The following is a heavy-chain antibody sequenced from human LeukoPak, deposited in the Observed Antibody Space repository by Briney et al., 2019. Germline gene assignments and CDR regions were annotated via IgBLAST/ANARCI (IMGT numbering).Heavy chain of an antibody. V-gene: IGHV3-53*01. D-gene: IGHD3-22*01. CDR2: IYSGGST. J-gene: IGHJ4*02. CDR1: GFTVSTNF. Sequence: PGGSRRLSCAASGFTVSTNFMGWVRQAPGKGLEWVSVIYSGGSTYYADSVKGRFTISGDNSKNTLYLQMNSLRAEDTAVYYCARGGHYDSSGYTFFYWGQGTLVTVSS. CDR3: ARGGHYDSSGYTFFY.